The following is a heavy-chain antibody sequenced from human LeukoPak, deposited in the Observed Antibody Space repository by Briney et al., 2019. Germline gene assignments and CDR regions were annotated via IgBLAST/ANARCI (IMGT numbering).Heavy chain of an antibody. Sequence: SETLSLTCTVSGGSISSSSYYWGWIRQPPGKGLEWIGYIYYTGSTNYNPSLKSRVTISVDTSKNQSSLKLNSVTAADTAVYYCARGPSGGANNWFDPWGQGTLVTVSS. V-gene: IGHV4-61*05. D-gene: IGHD2-15*01. CDR2: IYYTGST. J-gene: IGHJ5*02. CDR3: ARGPSGGANNWFDP. CDR1: GGSISSSSYY.